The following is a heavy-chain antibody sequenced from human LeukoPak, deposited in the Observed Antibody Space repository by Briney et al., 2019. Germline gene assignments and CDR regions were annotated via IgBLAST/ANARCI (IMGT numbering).Heavy chain of an antibody. V-gene: IGHV4-39*01. J-gene: IGHJ1*01. CDR1: GDSVSRSDSY. D-gene: IGHD3-22*01. Sequence: SETLSLTCSVSGDSVSRSDSYWDWIRQPPGKGLEWIGTIYYSGRIYYSPSLKSRVTMSVDPSNNQFSLNLRSVTAADTALYYCARRRYYDGSGYLEWGQGTLLSVSS. CDR3: ARRRYYDGSGYLE. CDR2: IYYSGRI.